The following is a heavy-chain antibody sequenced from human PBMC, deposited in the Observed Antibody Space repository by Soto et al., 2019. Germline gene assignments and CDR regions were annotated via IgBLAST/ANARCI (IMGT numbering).Heavy chain of an antibody. V-gene: IGHV3-23*01. D-gene: IGHD1-26*01. CDR2: ISGSADRT. Sequence: EVQLLESGGGSVQPGGSLRLSCAASGFTFISYAMNWVRQAPGKGLEWVSAISGSADRTYYADSVKGRFTISRDNSNKILYLRMNSLRAEDTAVYYCAKAGSHSGSHYDAFDIWGQGTMVTVSS. CDR1: GFTFISYA. CDR3: AKAGSHSGSHYDAFDI. J-gene: IGHJ3*02.